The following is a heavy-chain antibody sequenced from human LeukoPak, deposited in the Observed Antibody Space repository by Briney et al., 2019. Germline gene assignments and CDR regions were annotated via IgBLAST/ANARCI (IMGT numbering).Heavy chain of an antibody. CDR2: IYYSGST. D-gene: IGHD3-3*01. J-gene: IGHJ4*02. CDR1: GGSISSGDYY. CDR3: ARDQSPWSSEAFFDY. V-gene: IGHV4-30-4*08. Sequence: PSQTLSLTCTVSGGSISSGDYYWSWIRQPPGKGLEWIGYIYYSGSTYYNPSLKSRVTISVDKSKNQFSLKLSSVTAADTAVYYCARDQSPWSSEAFFDYWGQGTLVTVSS.